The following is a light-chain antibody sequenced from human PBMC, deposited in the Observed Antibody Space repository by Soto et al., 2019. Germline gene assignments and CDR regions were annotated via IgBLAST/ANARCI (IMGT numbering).Light chain of an antibody. J-gene: IGKJ4*01. V-gene: IGKV1-39*01. CDR3: QQSYSNIFS. Sequence: DIQLTQSPSSLSASVGDRVTISCRASPNIYTYVNWYQVKPGKAPKLLIFASSTLQSGVPSRFSGSGSGADFSLTISSLQPEDLAIYYCQQSYSNIFSFGGGTRVEL. CDR2: ASS. CDR1: PNIYTY.